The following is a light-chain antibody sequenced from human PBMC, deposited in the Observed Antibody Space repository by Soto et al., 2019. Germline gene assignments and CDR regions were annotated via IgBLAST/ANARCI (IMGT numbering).Light chain of an antibody. V-gene: IGLV1-40*01. Sequence: QSALTQPPSVSGAPGQRVILSCTGNSSNLGAGYDVHWYQQLPGAAPKLVIFGNRNRPSGVPERFSGSKSGTSASLAITGLQAEDEADYYCQAYDYSLTASVFGGGTKLTVL. J-gene: IGLJ3*02. CDR1: SSNLGAGYD. CDR3: QAYDYSLTASV. CDR2: GNR.